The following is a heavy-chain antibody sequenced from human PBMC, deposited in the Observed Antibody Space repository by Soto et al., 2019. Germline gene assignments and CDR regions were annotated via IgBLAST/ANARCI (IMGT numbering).Heavy chain of an antibody. V-gene: IGHV3-30-3*01. CDR2: ISYDGSNK. CDR1: GFTFSSYA. Sequence: QVQLVESGGGVVQPGRSLRLSCAASGFTFSSYAMHWVRQAPGKGLEWVAVISYDGSNKYYADSVKGRFTISRDNSKNTLYLQMNSLRAEDTAVYYCARIGYEVGSGSYGYWGQGTLVTVSS. D-gene: IGHD3-10*01. CDR3: ARIGYEVGSGSYGY. J-gene: IGHJ4*02.